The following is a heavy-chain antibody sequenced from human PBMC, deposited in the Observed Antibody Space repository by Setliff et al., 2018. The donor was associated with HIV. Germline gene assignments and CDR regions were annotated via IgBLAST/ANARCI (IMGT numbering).Heavy chain of an antibody. Sequence: SETLSLTCTVSGGSISSGDYYWSWIRQPPGKGLEWIGYIYYSGSTYYNPSLKSRVTISVDTSKNQFSLKLSSVTAADTAVYYCARESDDNLTGSYYYYGMDVWGQGTTVTVSS. CDR1: GGSISSGDYY. D-gene: IGHD3-9*01. J-gene: IGHJ6*02. CDR3: ARESDDNLTGSYYYYGMDV. CDR2: IYYSGST. V-gene: IGHV4-30-4*08.